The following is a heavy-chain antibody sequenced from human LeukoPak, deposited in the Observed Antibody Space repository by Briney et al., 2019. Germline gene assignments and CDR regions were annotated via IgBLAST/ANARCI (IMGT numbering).Heavy chain of an antibody. CDR2: IIPIFGTA. Sequence: SVKVSCTASGYTFTGYYMHWVRQAPGQGLEWMGGIIPIFGTAKYAQKFQGRVTITADESTSTAYMELSSLRSEDTAVYYCATTYYYDRWGRAFDIWGQGTMVTVSS. J-gene: IGHJ3*02. CDR1: GYTFTGYY. CDR3: ATTYYYDRWGRAFDI. D-gene: IGHD3-22*01. V-gene: IGHV1-69*13.